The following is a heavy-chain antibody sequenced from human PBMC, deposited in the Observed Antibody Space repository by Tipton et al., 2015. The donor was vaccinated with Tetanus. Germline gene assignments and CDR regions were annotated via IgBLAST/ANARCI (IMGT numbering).Heavy chain of an antibody. J-gene: IGHJ4*02. D-gene: IGHD3-10*01. CDR3: ARDYDGSEPFDY. V-gene: IGHV1-69*06. CDR1: GGTFTSYA. CDR2: ILPIFGTT. Sequence: QLVQSGAEVKKPGSSVKVFCKASGGTFTSYAFSWVRQAPGQGLEWMGGILPIFGTTKYAQKFQGRVTITADKSTSTVYMELSSLRSEDTAVYYCARDYDGSEPFDYWGQGSLLTVSS.